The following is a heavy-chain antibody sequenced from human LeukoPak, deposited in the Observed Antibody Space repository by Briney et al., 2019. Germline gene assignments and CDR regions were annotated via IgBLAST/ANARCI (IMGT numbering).Heavy chain of an antibody. D-gene: IGHD1-26*01. CDR3: AKPGSDY. Sequence: GGSLRLSCAASGFIFRNYAMTWVRQAPGKGLEWVSGISDRGGSTYYADSVKGRFTISRDNSKNTLYLQMNSLRAEDTAVYYCAKPGSDYWGQGTLVTVSS. J-gene: IGHJ4*02. CDR1: GFIFRNYA. V-gene: IGHV3-23*01. CDR2: ISDRGGST.